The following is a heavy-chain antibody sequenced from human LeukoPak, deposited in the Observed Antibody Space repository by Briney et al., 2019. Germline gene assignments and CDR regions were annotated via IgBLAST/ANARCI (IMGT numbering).Heavy chain of an antibody. CDR3: ARHSRSESGGYENAFDI. CDR2: IYSGGST. D-gene: IGHD5-12*01. V-gene: IGHV4-59*04. CDR1: GFTFSTYA. J-gene: IGHJ3*02. Sequence: PGGSLRLSCAASGFTFSTYAMSWVRQSPGKGLEWIGNIYSGGSTYYTPSLKSRVTISVDTSKNQFSLKLSSVTAADTAIYFCARHSRSESGGYENAFDIWGQGTMVTVSS.